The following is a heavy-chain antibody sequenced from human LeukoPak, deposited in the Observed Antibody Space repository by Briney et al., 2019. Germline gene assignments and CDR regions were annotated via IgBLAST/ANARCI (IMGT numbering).Heavy chain of an antibody. V-gene: IGHV3-53*01. CDR3: ARDASSGNDFDC. Sequence: GGSLRLSCAASGFTVSNYYMSWLRQAPGKGLEWVSVIYGGTGTYYADSVKGRFTISRDNSKNTVYLQLNSLRVEDTALYYCARDASSGNDFDCWGQGTLVTVSS. CDR1: GFTVSNYY. CDR2: IYGGTGT. J-gene: IGHJ4*02. D-gene: IGHD1-26*01.